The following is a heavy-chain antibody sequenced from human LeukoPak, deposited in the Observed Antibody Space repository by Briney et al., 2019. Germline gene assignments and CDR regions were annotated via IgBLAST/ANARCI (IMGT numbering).Heavy chain of an antibody. CDR1: GGSISSYY. J-gene: IGHJ3*02. CDR2: IYYSGST. CDR3: ARDRSKTGYDFWSGYPLAFDI. Sequence: PSETLSLTCTVSGGSISSYYWSWIRQPPGKGLEWIGYIYYSGSTNYNPSLKSRVTISVDTSKNQFSLKLSSVTAAGTAVYYCARDRSKTGYDFWSGYPLAFDIWGQGTMVTVSS. V-gene: IGHV4-59*01. D-gene: IGHD3-3*01.